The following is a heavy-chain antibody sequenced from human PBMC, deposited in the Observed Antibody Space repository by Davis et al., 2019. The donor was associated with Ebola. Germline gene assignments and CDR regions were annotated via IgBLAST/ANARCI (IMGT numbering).Heavy chain of an antibody. D-gene: IGHD3-3*01. CDR1: GFRFNDYW. CDR2: IKQDGSEK. Sequence: PGGSLRLSCAASGFRFNDYWMSWVRQAPGKGLEWVANIKQDGSEKYQVDSVKGRFTISRDNAKNSLYLQMNSLRAEDTAVYYCAREVNFDFWSGYLDYWGQGTLVTVSS. J-gene: IGHJ4*02. CDR3: AREVNFDFWSGYLDY. V-gene: IGHV3-7*03.